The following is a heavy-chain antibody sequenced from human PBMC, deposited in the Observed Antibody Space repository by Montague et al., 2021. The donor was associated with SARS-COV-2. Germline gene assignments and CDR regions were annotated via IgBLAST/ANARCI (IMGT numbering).Heavy chain of an antibody. CDR3: ARGAPYIGVGASSDAFDI. CDR2: ISYDGSNK. J-gene: IGHJ3*02. Sequence: SRILSFSASGFTFSSYAMHWVRQAPGKGLEWVAVISYDGSNKYYADSVKGRFTISRDNSKNTLYLQMNSLRAEDTAVYYCARGAPYIGVGASSDAFDIWGQGTMVTVSS. V-gene: IGHV3-30-3*01. D-gene: IGHD1-26*01. CDR1: GFTFSSYA.